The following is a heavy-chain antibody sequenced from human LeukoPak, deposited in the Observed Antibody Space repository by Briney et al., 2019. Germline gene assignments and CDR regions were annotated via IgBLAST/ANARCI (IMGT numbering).Heavy chain of an antibody. CDR3: AREVAADEKSPYYYGMDV. D-gene: IGHD6-13*01. Sequence: GGSLRLSCAASGFTFSSYAMHWVRQPPGKGLEWVSLLSWDGSSTYYADSMKGRFTISRDNSKNSLYLQMNSLRAEDTAVYYCAREVAADEKSPYYYGMDVWGQGTTVAVSS. CDR1: GFTFSSYA. CDR2: LSWDGSST. J-gene: IGHJ6*02. V-gene: IGHV3-43D*04.